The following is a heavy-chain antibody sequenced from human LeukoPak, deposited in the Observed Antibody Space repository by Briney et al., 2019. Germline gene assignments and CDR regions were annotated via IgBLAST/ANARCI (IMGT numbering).Heavy chain of an antibody. CDR1: GFTLSSYG. D-gene: IGHD2-15*01. CDR3: ARSKGDCCGSFDP. J-gene: IGHJ5*02. V-gene: IGHV3-23*01. CDR2: ISGSTGTT. Sequence: QPGGSLRLSCAASGFTLSSYGMSWVRQAPGKGLEWVSPISGSTGTTYYADSVRGRFTISRDNSKNTLYLQTSSLRVEDAAVCYCARSKGDCCGSFDPWGQGTLVTVSS.